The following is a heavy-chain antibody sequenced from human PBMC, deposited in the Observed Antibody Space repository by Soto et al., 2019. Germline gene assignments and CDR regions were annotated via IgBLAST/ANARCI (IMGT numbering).Heavy chain of an antibody. D-gene: IGHD1-7*01. V-gene: IGHV2-5*01. CDR1: GFSLSTRGVG. Sequence: SGPTRVNPTQTLTLTCTFSGFSLSTRGVGVGWIRHPRGKALDWLALIYWNDDKRYSPSLKSRLTIXKDTSKNQVVLTMTNMDPVDTATYYSAHVKSTGNTPSFPATPKYYFDYSGQGTLVTVS. J-gene: IGHJ4*02. CDR2: IYWNDDK. CDR3: AHVKSTGNTPSFPATPKYYFDY.